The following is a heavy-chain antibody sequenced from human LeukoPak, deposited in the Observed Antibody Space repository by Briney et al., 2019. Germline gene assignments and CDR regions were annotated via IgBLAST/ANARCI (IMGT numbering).Heavy chain of an antibody. CDR1: GFTFSSYA. CDR3: AKVTYGSGTYGALDY. Sequence: GGSLRLSCAASGFTFSSYAMSWVRQAPGKGLEWVSTISGSGDNTYYADSVKGRFTISRDNSKNTLYLQMNSLRAEDTAVYYCAKVTYGSGTYGALDYWGQGTLVTVSS. CDR2: ISGSGDNT. J-gene: IGHJ4*02. V-gene: IGHV3-23*01. D-gene: IGHD3-10*01.